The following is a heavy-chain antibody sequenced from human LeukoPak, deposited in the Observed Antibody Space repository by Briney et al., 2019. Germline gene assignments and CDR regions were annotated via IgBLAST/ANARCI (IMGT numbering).Heavy chain of an antibody. J-gene: IGHJ1*01. D-gene: IGHD2-15*01. V-gene: IGHV4-59*12. CDR2: IYYTGST. Sequence: SETLSLTCTVSGGSISSYYWSWIRQPPGKGLEWIGYIYYTGSTNYNPSLKSRVTISVDTSKNQFSLKLSSVTAADTAMYYCARRLLGYCSGGSCYSGYFQHWGQGTLVTVSS. CDR3: ARRLLGYCSGGSCYSGYFQH. CDR1: GGSISSYY.